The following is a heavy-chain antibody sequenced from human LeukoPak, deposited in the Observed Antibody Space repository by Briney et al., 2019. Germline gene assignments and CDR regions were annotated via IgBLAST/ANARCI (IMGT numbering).Heavy chain of an antibody. J-gene: IGHJ2*01. V-gene: IGHV4-59*01. CDR1: GGSMSNYY. D-gene: IGHD6-13*01. Sequence: SETLSLTCTVSGGSMSNYYWSWIRQPPGKGLEWIGYVYYSGSTNYNPSLKSRVTISVDTSKNQFSLKLSSVTAADTAVYYCARDPRSHSSSWYWYLDLWGRGTLVTVSS. CDR2: VYYSGST. CDR3: ARDPRSHSSSWYWYLDL.